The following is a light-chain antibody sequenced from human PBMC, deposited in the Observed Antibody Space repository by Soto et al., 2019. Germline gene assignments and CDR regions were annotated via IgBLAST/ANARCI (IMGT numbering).Light chain of an antibody. CDR2: GNN. J-gene: IGLJ3*02. Sequence: QPVLTQSPSASGTPGQRVTISCSGSSSNIGSNTINWYQQVPGTAPKLLIYGNNQRPSGVPDRFSGSKSGTSASLAISGLQSEDEAEYYCAAWDDSLSGWVFGGGTKLTVL. V-gene: IGLV1-44*01. CDR1: SSNIGSNT. CDR3: AAWDDSLSGWV.